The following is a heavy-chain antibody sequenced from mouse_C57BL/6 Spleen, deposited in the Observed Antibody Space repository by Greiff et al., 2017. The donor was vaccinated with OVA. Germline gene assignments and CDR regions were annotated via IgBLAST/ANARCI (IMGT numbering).Heavy chain of an antibody. Sequence: DVMLVESGGGLVKPGGSLKLSCAASGFTFSSYTMSWVRQTPEKRLEWVATISGGGGNTYYPDSVKGRFTISRDNAKNTLYLQMSSLRSEDTALYYCARPRIYYYGSSYDWYFDVWGTGTTVTVSS. CDR2: ISGGGGNT. V-gene: IGHV5-9*01. D-gene: IGHD1-1*01. CDR3: ARPRIYYYGSSYDWYFDV. J-gene: IGHJ1*03. CDR1: GFTFSSYT.